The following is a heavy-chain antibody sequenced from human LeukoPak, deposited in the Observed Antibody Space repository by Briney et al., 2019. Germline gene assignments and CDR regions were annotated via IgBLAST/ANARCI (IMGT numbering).Heavy chain of an antibody. D-gene: IGHD3-22*01. Sequence: GGSLRLSCAASGFSFRTYSLSWVRQAPGKGLEWVSFISSSSNSIFYAESVKGRFTISRDNAKNSVYLQMNSLRAEDTAVYYCRGFYDTRGYEYYFEYWGQGTLVTVSS. CDR1: GFSFRTYS. CDR3: RGFYDTRGYEYYFEY. J-gene: IGHJ4*02. CDR2: ISSSSNSI. V-gene: IGHV3-48*01.